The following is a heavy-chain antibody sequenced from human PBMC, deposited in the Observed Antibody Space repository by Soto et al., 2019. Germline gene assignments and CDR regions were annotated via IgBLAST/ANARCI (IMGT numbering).Heavy chain of an antibody. Sequence: GGPLRLSCAASGFTFSDYYIHWILRAPGKGLEWISYISGNGEVIQYAASARGRFTISRDNAENSVYLEMESLRDEDTALYYCARDVDADFRTDFDYWGRGTLVTVSS. CDR2: ISGNGEVI. V-gene: IGHV3-11*01. CDR1: GFTFSDYY. J-gene: IGHJ4*02. D-gene: IGHD4-17*01. CDR3: ARDVDADFRTDFDY.